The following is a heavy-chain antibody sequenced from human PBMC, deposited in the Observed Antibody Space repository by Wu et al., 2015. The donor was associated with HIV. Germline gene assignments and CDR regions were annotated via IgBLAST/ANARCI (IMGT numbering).Heavy chain of an antibody. V-gene: IGHV1-46*01. Sequence: QEQLVQSGAEVQKPGASVQISCKTFGFTFIHYYMHWVRQAPGQGLEWMGMINLNGGDTLYAQRFQGRVTMTRDTSTSTVFMELTSPTSDDTAVYYCARVISAWPSGAFDIWGQGTLVTVSS. D-gene: IGHD6-19*01. CDR1: GFTFIHYY. CDR3: ARVISAWPSGAFDI. CDR2: INLNGGDT. J-gene: IGHJ3*02.